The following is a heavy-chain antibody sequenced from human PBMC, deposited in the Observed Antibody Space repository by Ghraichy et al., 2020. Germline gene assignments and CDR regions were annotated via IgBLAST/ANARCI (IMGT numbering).Heavy chain of an antibody. Sequence: SETLSLTCAVYGGSFSGYYWSWIRQPPGKGLEWIGEINHSGSTNYNPSLKSRVTISVDTSKNQFSLKLSSVTAADTAVYYCASPHLNSGSYYWPNAFDIWGQGTMVTVSS. V-gene: IGHV4-34*01. CDR1: GGSFSGYY. D-gene: IGHD1-26*01. CDR3: ASPHLNSGSYYWPNAFDI. J-gene: IGHJ3*02. CDR2: INHSGST.